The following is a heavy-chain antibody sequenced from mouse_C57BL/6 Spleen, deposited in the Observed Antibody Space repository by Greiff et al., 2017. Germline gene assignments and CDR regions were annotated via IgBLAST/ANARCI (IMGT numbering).Heavy chain of an antibody. D-gene: IGHD2-3*01. CDR3: ARSYDGYPYWYFDV. CDR2: IYPSDSET. V-gene: IGHV1-61*01. CDR1: GYTFTSYW. Sequence: QVHVKQPGAELVRPGSSVKLSCKASGYTFTSYWMDWVKQRPGQGLEWIGNIYPSDSETHYNQKFKDKATLTVDTSSSTAYMQLSSLTSEDSAVYYCARSYDGYPYWYFDVWGTGTTVTVSS. J-gene: IGHJ1*03.